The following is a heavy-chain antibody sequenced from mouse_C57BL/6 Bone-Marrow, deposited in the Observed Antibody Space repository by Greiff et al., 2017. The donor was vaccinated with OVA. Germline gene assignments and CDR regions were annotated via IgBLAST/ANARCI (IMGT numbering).Heavy chain of an antibody. D-gene: IGHD1-1*01. CDR1: GYTFTSYW. CDR3: AREGPYYGPYFDY. V-gene: IGHV1-7*01. J-gene: IGHJ2*01. Sequence: QVHVKQSGAELAKPGASVKLSCKASGYTFTSYWMHWVKQRPGQGLEWIGYINPSSGYTKYNQKFKDKATLTADKSSSTAYMQLSSLTYEDSAVYYCAREGPYYGPYFDYWGQGTTLTVSS. CDR2: INPSSGYT.